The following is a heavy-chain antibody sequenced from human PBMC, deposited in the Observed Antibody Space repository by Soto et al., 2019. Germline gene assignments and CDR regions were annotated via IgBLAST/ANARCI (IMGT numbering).Heavy chain of an antibody. J-gene: IGHJ6*02. CDR2: INSDGSIT. CDR3: ARQEGAAFYYDGMDV. V-gene: IGHV3-74*01. Sequence: PGGSLRLSCAASGFTFSRYWMHWVRQAPGKGLVWVSRINSDGSITNYADSVKGRFTISRDNAKNTLYLHMNSLRAEDTAVYYCARQEGAAFYYDGMDVWGQGTTVTVSS. CDR1: GFTFSRYW.